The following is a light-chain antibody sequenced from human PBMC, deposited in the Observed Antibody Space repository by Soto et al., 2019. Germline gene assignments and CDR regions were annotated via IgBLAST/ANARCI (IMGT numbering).Light chain of an antibody. CDR3: SSLAGSNKNV. V-gene: IGLV2-8*01. J-gene: IGLJ1*01. CDR2: EVT. CDR1: SSDVGDYNY. Sequence: QSALTQPPSASGSPGQSVTISCTGTSSDVGDYNYVSWYQQLPGKAPKLVIYEVTKRPSGVPDRFSGSKSGNTASLTVSGLQADDEDDYYCSSLAGSNKNVFGTGTKLTVL.